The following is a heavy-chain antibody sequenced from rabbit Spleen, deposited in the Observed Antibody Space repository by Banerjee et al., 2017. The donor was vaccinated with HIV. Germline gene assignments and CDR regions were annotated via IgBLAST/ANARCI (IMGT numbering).Heavy chain of an antibody. CDR1: GFSFSNSHY. Sequence: QEQLVESGGDLVKPGASLTLTCTASGFSFSNSHYMCWVRQAPGKGLECIACIYADSSGSTYYASWAKGRFTISKTSSTTVTLQMTTLTAADTATYFCARGSATMTMMITGFFFNLWGPGTLVTVS. CDR3: ARGSATMTMMITGFFFNL. D-gene: IGHD2-1*01. V-gene: IGHV1S45*01. CDR2: IYADSSGST. J-gene: IGHJ4*01.